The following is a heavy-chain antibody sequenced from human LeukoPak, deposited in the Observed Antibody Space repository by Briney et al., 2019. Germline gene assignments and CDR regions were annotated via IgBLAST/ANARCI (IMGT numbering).Heavy chain of an antibody. CDR1: GYTFTSYY. Sequence: ASVKVSCKASGYTFTSYYMHWVRQAPGQGLEWMGIINPSGGSTSYAQKFQGRVTMTRDTSTSTVYMELSSLRSEDTAVYYCAREYCSGGSCYSDRGMSPYGMDVWGQGTTVTVSS. CDR2: INPSGGST. V-gene: IGHV1-46*01. J-gene: IGHJ6*02. D-gene: IGHD2-15*01. CDR3: AREYCSGGSCYSDRGMSPYGMDV.